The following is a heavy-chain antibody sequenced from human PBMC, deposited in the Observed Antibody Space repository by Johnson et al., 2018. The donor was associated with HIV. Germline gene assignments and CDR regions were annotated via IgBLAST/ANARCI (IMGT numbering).Heavy chain of an antibody. Sequence: QVQLVESGGGVVQPGRSLRLSCAASGFTFSSYAMHWVRQAPGKGLDWVAVISYDGSDKDNADSVRGRFTISRDNSKNTLYLQMKSLRAEDTAVYYCVRDRSTYSGSYYGWDAFALWGQGTMVTVAS. D-gene: IGHD1-26*01. CDR2: ISYDGSDK. CDR3: VRDRSTYSGSYYGWDAFAL. V-gene: IGHV3-30*04. CDR1: GFTFSSYA. J-gene: IGHJ3*01.